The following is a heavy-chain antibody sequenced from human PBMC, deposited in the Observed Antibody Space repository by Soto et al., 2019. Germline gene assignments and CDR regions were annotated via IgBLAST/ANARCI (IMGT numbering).Heavy chain of an antibody. D-gene: IGHD2-15*01. Sequence: GGSLRLSCAASGFTFSSYWMSWVRQAPGKGLEWVANIKQDGSEKYYVDSVKGPFTISRDNAKNSLYLQMNSLRAEDTAVYYCAREIVVVVAATHYYYYYYMDVWGKGTTVTVSS. CDR2: IKQDGSEK. V-gene: IGHV3-7*01. CDR1: GFTFSSYW. J-gene: IGHJ6*03. CDR3: AREIVVVVAATHYYYYYYMDV.